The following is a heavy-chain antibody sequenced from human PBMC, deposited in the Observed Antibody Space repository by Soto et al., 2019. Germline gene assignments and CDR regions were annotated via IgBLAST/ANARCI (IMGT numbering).Heavy chain of an antibody. Sequence: GGSLRLSCAASGFTFDDYAMHWVRQAPGKGLEWVSGISWNSGSIGYADSVKGRFTISRDNAKNSLYLQMNSLRAEDTALYYCAKSGRGYPTYYFDYWGQGTLVTVSS. CDR2: ISWNSGSI. D-gene: IGHD3-3*01. CDR3: AKSGRGYPTYYFDY. J-gene: IGHJ4*02. CDR1: GFTFDDYA. V-gene: IGHV3-9*01.